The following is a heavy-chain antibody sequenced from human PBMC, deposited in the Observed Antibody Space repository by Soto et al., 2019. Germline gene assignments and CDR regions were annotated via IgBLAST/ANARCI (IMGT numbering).Heavy chain of an antibody. CDR2: IYYSGST. J-gene: IGHJ5*02. Sequence: SETLSLTCTVSGGSISSSSYYWGWIRQPPGKGLEWIGSIYYSGSTYYNPSLKSRVTISVDTSKNQFSLKLSSVTAADTAVYYCARAGRGYCSSTSCYGFDPWGQGTLVTVSS. D-gene: IGHD2-2*01. V-gene: IGHV4-39*01. CDR3: ARAGRGYCSSTSCYGFDP. CDR1: GGSISSSSYY.